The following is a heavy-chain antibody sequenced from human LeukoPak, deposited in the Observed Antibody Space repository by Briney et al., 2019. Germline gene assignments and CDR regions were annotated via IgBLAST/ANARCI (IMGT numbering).Heavy chain of an antibody. J-gene: IGHJ4*02. Sequence: GASVKVSCKTSGYSFSDYTMHWVRQAPGEGLEWLGWFNPDTGDTFSAQRFQDRVTLTWDTARRTAYMEMRNLNVDDTAVFYCVTQSFDFWGQGTLVTVSS. CDR1: GYSFSDYT. V-gene: IGHV1-2*02. D-gene: IGHD2-15*01. CDR2: FNPDTGDT. CDR3: VTQSFDF.